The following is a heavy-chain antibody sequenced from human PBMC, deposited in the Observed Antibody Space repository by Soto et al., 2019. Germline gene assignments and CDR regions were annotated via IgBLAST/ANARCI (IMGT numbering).Heavy chain of an antibody. Sequence: QVQLQESGPGLVRPSETLSLTCTVSGASMSNYYGTWIRQSPGKGLDYVGYLFSTGRADYSPNLKGRVTLAADTSSNRFYLRLSSVTVADTAVYYCARSGHRLGGVMWGPGTLVTVSS. D-gene: IGHD3-16*01. CDR3: ARSGHRLGGVM. V-gene: IGHV4-59*13. CDR2: LFSTGRA. J-gene: IGHJ4*02. CDR1: GASMSNYY.